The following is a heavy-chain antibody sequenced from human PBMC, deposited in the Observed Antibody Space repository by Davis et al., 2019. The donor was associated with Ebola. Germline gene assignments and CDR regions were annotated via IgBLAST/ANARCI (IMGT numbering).Heavy chain of an antibody. CDR3: ARLGGYFPKIDY. Sequence: PGGSLRLSCAASGFTFSSYSMNWVRQAPGKGLEWVSSISSSSSYIYYADSVKGRFTISRDNAKNSLYLQMNSLRADDTAVYYCARLGGYFPKIDYWGQGTLVTVSS. J-gene: IGHJ4*02. V-gene: IGHV3-21*01. CDR1: GFTFSSYS. D-gene: IGHD5-12*01. CDR2: ISSSSSYI.